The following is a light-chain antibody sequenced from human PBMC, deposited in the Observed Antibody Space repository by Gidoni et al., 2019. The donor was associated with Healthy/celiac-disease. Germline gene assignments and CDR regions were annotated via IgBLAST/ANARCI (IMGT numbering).Light chain of an antibody. CDR3: QQYGSSPRT. V-gene: IGKV3-20*01. J-gene: IGKJ1*01. CDR2: GAS. Sequence: EIVLTQSPGTLPLSPGERATLSCRASQSVSSSHLAWYQQKPGQAPRLLIYGASSRATGIPDRFSGSGSGTDFTLASSRLEPEDFAVYYCQQYGSSPRTFGQGTKVEIK. CDR1: QSVSSSH.